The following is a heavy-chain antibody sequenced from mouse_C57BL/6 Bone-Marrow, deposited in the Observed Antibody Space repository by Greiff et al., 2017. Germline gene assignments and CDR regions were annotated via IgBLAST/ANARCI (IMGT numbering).Heavy chain of an antibody. CDR1: GYTFTSYW. Sequence: EVQLQQSGTVLARPGASVKMSCKTSGYTFTSYWMHWVKQRPGQGLEWIGAIYPGNSDTSYNQKFKGKAKLTAVTTASTAYMELSSLTNEDSAVYYWTQGLGRAWFAYWGQGTLVTVSA. D-gene: IGHD4-1*01. CDR2: IYPGNSDT. J-gene: IGHJ3*01. CDR3: TQGLGRAWFAY. V-gene: IGHV1-5*01.